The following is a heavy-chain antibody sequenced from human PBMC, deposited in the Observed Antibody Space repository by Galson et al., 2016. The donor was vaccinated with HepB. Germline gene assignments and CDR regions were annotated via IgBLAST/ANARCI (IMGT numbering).Heavy chain of an antibody. J-gene: IGHJ5*02. CDR2: IYSGGST. Sequence: SLRLSCAASGLTVSINYITWVRQAPGKGLEWVSVIYSGGSTSYADSVKGRFTISRDYSKNTVFLQMNRLRAEDTAVYYCARVEWGYSYGSGHNWFEPWGQGTLVTVSS. V-gene: IGHV3-53*01. CDR3: ARVEWGYSYGSGHNWFEP. CDR1: GLTVSINY. D-gene: IGHD3-10*01.